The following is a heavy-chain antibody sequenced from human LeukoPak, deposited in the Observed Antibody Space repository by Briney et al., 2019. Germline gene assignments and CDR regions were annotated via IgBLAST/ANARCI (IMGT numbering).Heavy chain of an antibody. CDR3: ARMGYYGSGSYRDY. J-gene: IGHJ4*02. CDR1: GGSFSGYY. CDR2: INHSGST. D-gene: IGHD3-10*01. V-gene: IGHV4-34*01. Sequence: SETLSLTCAVYGGSFSGYYLSWIRQPPGKGLEWIGEINHSGSTNYNPSLKSRVTISVDTSKNQLSLKLSSVTAADTAVYYCARMGYYGSGSYRDYWGQGTLGTVSS.